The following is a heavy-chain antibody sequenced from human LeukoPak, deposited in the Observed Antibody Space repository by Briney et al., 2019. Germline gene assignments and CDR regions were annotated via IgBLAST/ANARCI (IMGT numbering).Heavy chain of an antibody. J-gene: IGHJ4*02. CDR2: ISGGGGST. Sequence: PGGSLRLSCAASGFTFSHYGMHWVRQAPGKGLEWVSAISGGGGSTYYADSVKGRFTISRDNSKNTLYLQMNSLRAEDTAVYYCARVVPPTDYGSGSYFWDPYYFDYWGQGTLVTVSS. D-gene: IGHD3-10*01. V-gene: IGHV3-23*01. CDR1: GFTFSHYG. CDR3: ARVVPPTDYGSGSYFWDPYYFDY.